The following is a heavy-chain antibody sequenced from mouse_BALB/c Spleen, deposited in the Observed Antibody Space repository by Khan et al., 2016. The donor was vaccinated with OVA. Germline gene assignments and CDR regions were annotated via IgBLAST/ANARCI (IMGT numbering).Heavy chain of an antibody. CDR3: ARIYGGDCDY. J-gene: IGHJ2*01. CDR1: GYSITSDYA. D-gene: IGHD1-1*01. V-gene: IGHV3-2*02. CDR2: ISYSGNT. Sequence: EVQLVESGPGLVKPSQSLSLTCTVTGYSITSDYAWNWIRQFPGNKLEWMGYISYSGNTKYNPSLKSRISITRDTSENQFFLQLNSVTIEDTATDYCARIYGGDCDYWGQGTTLTVSS.